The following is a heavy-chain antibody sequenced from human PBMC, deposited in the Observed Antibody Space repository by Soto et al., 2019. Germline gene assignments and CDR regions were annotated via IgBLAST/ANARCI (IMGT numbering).Heavy chain of an antibody. V-gene: IGHV3-33*01. D-gene: IGHD6-6*01. CDR1: GFTFSSYG. Sequence: GGSLRLSCAASGFTFSSYGMHWVRQAPGKGLEWVAVIWYDGSNKYYADSVKGRFTISRDNSKNTLYLQMNSLRAEDTAVYYCARGRPEYSSSWKGTPGRFDYWGQGTLVTVSS. J-gene: IGHJ4*02. CDR3: ARGRPEYSSSWKGTPGRFDY. CDR2: IWYDGSNK.